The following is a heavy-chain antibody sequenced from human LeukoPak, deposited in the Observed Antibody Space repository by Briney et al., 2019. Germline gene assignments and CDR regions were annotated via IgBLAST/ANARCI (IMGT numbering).Heavy chain of an antibody. J-gene: IGHJ3*02. V-gene: IGHV1-69*13. D-gene: IGHD1-26*01. CDR3: ARESGSYSAFDI. Sequence: SVNVSCKASGYTFIHYGISWVRQAPGQGLEWMGGIIPIFGTANYAQKFQGRVTITADESTSTAYIELSSLRSEDTAVYYCARESGSYSAFDIWGQGTMVTVSS. CDR1: GYTFIHYG. CDR2: IIPIFGTA.